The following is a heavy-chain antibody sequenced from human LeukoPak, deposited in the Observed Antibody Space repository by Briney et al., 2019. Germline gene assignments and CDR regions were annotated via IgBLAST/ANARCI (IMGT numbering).Heavy chain of an antibody. Sequence: GGSLRLSCAASGFTFNDYAMHWVRQAPGKGLEWVSLISWDSGNTYYSDSVKGRFTISRDNSKNSLSLQMDSLRAGDTALYYCAKGPGTAVAKRYIQHWGQGTLVTVSS. CDR3: AKGPGTAVAKRYIQH. D-gene: IGHD6-19*01. CDR1: GFTFNDYA. CDR2: ISWDSGNT. J-gene: IGHJ1*01. V-gene: IGHV3-43D*03.